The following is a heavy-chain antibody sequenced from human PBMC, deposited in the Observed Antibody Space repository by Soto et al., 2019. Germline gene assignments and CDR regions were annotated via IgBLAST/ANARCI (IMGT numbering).Heavy chain of an antibody. Sequence: ASVKVSCKASGYTFTSYAMHWVRQAPGQRLEWMGWINAGNGNTKYSQKFQGRVTITRDTSASTAYMELSSLRSEDTAVYYCARDGIAAAYDQYYMDVWGKGTTVTVSS. CDR3: ARDGIAAAYDQYYMDV. D-gene: IGHD6-13*01. V-gene: IGHV1-3*01. CDR2: INAGNGNT. CDR1: GYTFTSYA. J-gene: IGHJ6*03.